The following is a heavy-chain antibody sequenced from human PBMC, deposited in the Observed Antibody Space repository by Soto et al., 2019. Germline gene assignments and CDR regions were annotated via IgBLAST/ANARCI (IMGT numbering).Heavy chain of an antibody. CDR3: ARQWGEGYKVPYLDQ. D-gene: IGHD1-26*01. CDR1: GFSFSSYG. CDR2: IWYDGGRT. V-gene: IGHV3-33*01. Sequence: GGSLRLSCAASGFSFSSYGMHWVRQAPGKGLEWVAVIWYDGGRTYYTDSVKGRFTISRDNSKKTLYLQMESLRAEDTAVYFCARQWGEGYKVPYLDQWGQGTLVTVSS. J-gene: IGHJ4*02.